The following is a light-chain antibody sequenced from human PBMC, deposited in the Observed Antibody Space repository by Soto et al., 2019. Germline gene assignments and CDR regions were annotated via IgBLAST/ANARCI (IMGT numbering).Light chain of an antibody. CDR2: GAS. V-gene: IGKV3-20*01. J-gene: IGKJ5*01. Sequence: EIVLTQSPGTLSLSPGERATLSCRASQSVISSYLAWYQQKPGQAPRLLIYGASSRATGIPDRFSGSGSGTDFTLTISRLEPEEFAVYYCQQYGSSPPITFGQGTRLEIK. CDR1: QSVISSY. CDR3: QQYGSSPPIT.